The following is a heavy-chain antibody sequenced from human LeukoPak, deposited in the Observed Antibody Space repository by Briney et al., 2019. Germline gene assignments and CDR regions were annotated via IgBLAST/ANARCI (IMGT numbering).Heavy chain of an antibody. CDR2: IIPIFGTA. CDR1: GGTFSSYA. CDR3: ARGHRKGEVAFDY. J-gene: IGHJ4*02. Sequence: SVKVSCKASGGTFSSYAISWVRQAPGQGLEWMGGIIPIFGTANYAQKFQGRVTITADESTSTAYMELSSLRSEDTAVYYCARGHRKGEVAFDYWGQGTLVTVSS. V-gene: IGHV1-69*13. D-gene: IGHD5-12*01.